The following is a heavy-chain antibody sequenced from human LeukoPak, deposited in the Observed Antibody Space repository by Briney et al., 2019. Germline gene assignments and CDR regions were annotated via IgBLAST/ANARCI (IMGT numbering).Heavy chain of an antibody. D-gene: IGHD1-26*01. CDR1: GFSVINHF. CDR3: ARRGVQGYMDV. J-gene: IGHJ6*03. V-gene: IGHV3-53*01. CDR2: INGAGVT. Sequence: GGSLRLSCAASGFSVINHFMHWVRQAPGEGLQWVSIINGAGVTYYAASVKGRFTISRDTVKNTFSLQMNNLRADDTAVYFCARRGVQGYMDVWGKGTTVTVSS.